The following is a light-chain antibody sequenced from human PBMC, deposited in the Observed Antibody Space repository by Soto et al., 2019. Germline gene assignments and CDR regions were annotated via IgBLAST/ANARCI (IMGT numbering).Light chain of an antibody. J-gene: IGKJ1*01. CDR3: QQSYIDHWGT. CDR2: STS. Sequence: DIQMNQSPSSLSASVGDRVTITRRASQSISYYLNWYQQTQGRATRLLIYSTSTLQSGVPSKFSGSGSGTDFTLAISSLQPEDFANYDCQQSYIDHWGTCGQGTKVDIK. V-gene: IGKV1-39*01. CDR1: QSISYY.